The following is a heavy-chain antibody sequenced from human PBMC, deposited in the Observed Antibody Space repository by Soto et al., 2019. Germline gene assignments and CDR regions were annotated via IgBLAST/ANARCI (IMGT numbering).Heavy chain of an antibody. CDR2: IIPIFGTA. CDR1: GGTFSSYA. V-gene: IGHV1-69*13. Sequence: SVKVSCKASGGTFSSYAISWVRQAPGQGLEWMGGIIPIFGTANYAQKFQGRVTITADESTSTAYMELSSLRSEDTAVYYCATTYDTTGPIDYWGQGTLVTVSS. J-gene: IGHJ4*02. CDR3: ATTYDTTGPIDY. D-gene: IGHD3-9*01.